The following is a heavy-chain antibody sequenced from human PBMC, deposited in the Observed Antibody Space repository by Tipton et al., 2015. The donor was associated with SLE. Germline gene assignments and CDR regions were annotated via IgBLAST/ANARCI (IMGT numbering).Heavy chain of an antibody. V-gene: IGHV4-4*07. CDR2: IYTSGST. D-gene: IGHD6-19*01. Sequence: TLSLTCSVSGASISTYYWSWIRQPAGKGLEWIGRIYTSGSTNYNPSLKSRVTISVDTSKYQFSLKLSSVTAADTAVYYCASARDHWLVYDYWGQGTLVTVSS. J-gene: IGHJ4*02. CDR1: GASISTYY. CDR3: ASARDHWLVYDY.